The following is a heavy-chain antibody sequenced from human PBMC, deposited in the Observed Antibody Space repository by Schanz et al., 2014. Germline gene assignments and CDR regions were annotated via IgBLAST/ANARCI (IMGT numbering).Heavy chain of an antibody. Sequence: QVQLVESGGGVVQPGRSLRLSCAASGFTFRSYGMHWVRQAPGKGLEWVASIWYDGSKQYYADSVKGRFTISRDNSKNTLYLQMNSLRAEDTAVYYCARRKHAFDIWGQGTMVTVSS. CDR1: GFTFRSYG. V-gene: IGHV3-33*01. CDR3: ARRKHAFDI. CDR2: IWYDGSKQ. J-gene: IGHJ3*02.